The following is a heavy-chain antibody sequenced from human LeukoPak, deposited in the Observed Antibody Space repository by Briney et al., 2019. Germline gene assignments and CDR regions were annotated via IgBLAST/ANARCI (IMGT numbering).Heavy chain of an antibody. J-gene: IGHJ4*02. CDR2: INWDGNTI. D-gene: IGHD6-25*01. CDR1: GFTFDDYA. CDR3: AKDIFSAAPGPDY. V-gene: IGHV3-9*01. Sequence: PGGSLRLSCAASGFTFDDYAMHWVRQAPGKGLEWLSSINWDGNTIAYADSVKGRFTISRDNANNSLYLQMNSLRPEDTAFYFCAKDIFSAAPGPDYWGQGTLVSVSS.